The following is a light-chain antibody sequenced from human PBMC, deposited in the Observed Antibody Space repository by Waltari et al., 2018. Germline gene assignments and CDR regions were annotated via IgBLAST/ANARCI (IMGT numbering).Light chain of an antibody. J-gene: IGKJ2*01. CDR3: LQATQFPRS. Sequence: DIVMTQTPLSSPVTLGQPASISCRSSQSLVHSDGSTYLSWLQQRPGQPPRLLIYEISNRFSGVPDRFSGSGAGTDFTLKISRVEAEDVGIYYCLQATQFPRSFGQVTKLEIK. CDR2: EIS. V-gene: IGKV2-24*01. CDR1: QSLVHSDGSTY.